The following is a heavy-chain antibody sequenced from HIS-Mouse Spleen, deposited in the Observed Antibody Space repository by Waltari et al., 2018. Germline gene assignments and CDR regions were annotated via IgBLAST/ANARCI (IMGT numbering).Heavy chain of an antibody. J-gene: IGHJ2*01. V-gene: IGHV4-39*07. D-gene: IGHD6-13*01. CDR3: AREIPYSSSWYDWYFDL. CDR1: GGSITPSSSY. Sequence: QLQLQESGPGLVKPSATLSLTCTVTGGSITPSSSYLAWIRQPPGKGLECIGSIYYSGSTYYNPSLKSRVTISVDTSKNQFSLKLSSVTAADTAVYYCAREIPYSSSWYDWYFDLWGRGTLVTVSS. CDR2: IYYSGST.